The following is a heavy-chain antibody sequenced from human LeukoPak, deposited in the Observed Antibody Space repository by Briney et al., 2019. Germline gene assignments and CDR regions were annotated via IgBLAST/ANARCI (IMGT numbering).Heavy chain of an antibody. Sequence: PSQTLSLTCTVSGGSISSGSYYWSWIRQPAGKGLEWIGRIYTSGSTNYNPSLKSRVTISVDTSKNQFSLKLSSVTAADTAVYYCASGRLPAALNYWGQGTLVTVSS. CDR2: IYTSGST. V-gene: IGHV4-61*02. J-gene: IGHJ4*02. D-gene: IGHD2-2*01. CDR3: ASGRLPAALNY. CDR1: GGSISSGSYY.